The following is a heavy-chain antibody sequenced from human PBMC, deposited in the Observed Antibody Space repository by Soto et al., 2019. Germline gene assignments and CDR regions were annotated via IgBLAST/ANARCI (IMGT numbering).Heavy chain of an antibody. J-gene: IGHJ6*03. CDR2: IITFVGKA. CDR1: GGTLSSYS. CDR3: PRVTGGPDSGRNYMDV. Sequence: QVQLVQSGPEVKKPGSSVKGSCKTSGGTLSSYSISWVRQAPGQELEWVGRIITFVGKANVTQQFQGRVTITADRSTDTTYMELRRLTSDDTAVYYCPRVTGGPDSGRNYMDVWGTGTTVTVSS. D-gene: IGHD2-8*02. V-gene: IGHV1-69*08.